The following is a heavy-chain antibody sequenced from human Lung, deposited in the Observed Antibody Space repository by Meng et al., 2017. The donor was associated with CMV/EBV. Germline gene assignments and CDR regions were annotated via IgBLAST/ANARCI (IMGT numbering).Heavy chain of an antibody. Sequence: GDAVNSGVYYWSWIRQPPGKRLEWIGYIYYIESTNYNPSLRSRVTISVDTSKNQFSLKLSSVTAADTAVYYCARGITARPKHNALQYWGQGTLVTVSS. CDR3: ARGITARPKHNALQY. J-gene: IGHJ4*02. CDR2: IYYIEST. D-gene: IGHD6-6*01. CDR1: GDAVNSGVYY. V-gene: IGHV4-61*08.